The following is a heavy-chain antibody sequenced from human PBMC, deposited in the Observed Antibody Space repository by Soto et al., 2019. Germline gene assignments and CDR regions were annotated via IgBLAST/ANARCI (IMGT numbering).Heavy chain of an antibody. CDR1: RFSFTSYT. J-gene: IGHJ3*02. CDR3: ARSTPGNPFDI. V-gene: IGHV3-21*01. Sequence: PGGSLRLSCAASRFSFTSYTMNWVRQAPGKGLEWVASISAGGRSIYYADSLKGRSTVSRDNAKSSLYLQMNSLRAEDTAVYYCARSTPGNPFDIWGQGTMVTVS. D-gene: IGHD3-10*01. CDR2: ISAGGRSI.